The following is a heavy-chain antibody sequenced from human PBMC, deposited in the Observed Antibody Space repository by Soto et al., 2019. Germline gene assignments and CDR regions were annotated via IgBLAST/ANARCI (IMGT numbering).Heavy chain of an antibody. D-gene: IGHD6-13*01. CDR2: IYYSGST. CDR1: GGSISSSSYY. Sequence: SETLSLTCTVSGGSISSSSYYWGWIRQPPGKGLEWIGSIYYSGSTYYNPSLKSRVTISVDTSKNQFSLKLSSVTAADTAVYYCAIAAAGIGYYYYGMDVWGQGTTVTVSS. V-gene: IGHV4-39*01. CDR3: AIAAAGIGYYYYGMDV. J-gene: IGHJ6*02.